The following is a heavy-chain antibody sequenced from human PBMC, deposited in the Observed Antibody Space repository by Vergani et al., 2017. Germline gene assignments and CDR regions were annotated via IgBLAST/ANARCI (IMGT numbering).Heavy chain of an antibody. D-gene: IGHD3-3*01. CDR2: IYAGDSDV. CDR1: GYSITNYW. V-gene: IGHV5-51*03. J-gene: IGHJ5*02. CDR3: AKTHDFSSLYASYNWFDP. Sequence: EVQLVQSGAEVKKPGESLNISCQGSGYSITNYWIAWVRQRPGKGLEWMGIIYAGDSDVRYSPSFQGQVTMSVDKSLSTAYLQWSSLKASDTATYYCAKTHDFSSLYASYNWFDPWGQGTHVTVSS.